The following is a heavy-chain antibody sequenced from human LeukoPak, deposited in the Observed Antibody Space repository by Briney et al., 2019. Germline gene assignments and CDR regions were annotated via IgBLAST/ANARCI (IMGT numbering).Heavy chain of an antibody. Sequence: ASVKVSCKASGYTFTGYYTHWVRQAPGQGLEWMGWINPNSGGTNYAQKFQGRVTMTRDTSISTAYMELSRLRSDDTAVYYCAREARLLWFGESPNDAFDIWGQGTMVTVSS. CDR1: GYTFTGYY. V-gene: IGHV1-2*02. J-gene: IGHJ3*02. CDR2: INPNSGGT. CDR3: AREARLLWFGESPNDAFDI. D-gene: IGHD3-10*01.